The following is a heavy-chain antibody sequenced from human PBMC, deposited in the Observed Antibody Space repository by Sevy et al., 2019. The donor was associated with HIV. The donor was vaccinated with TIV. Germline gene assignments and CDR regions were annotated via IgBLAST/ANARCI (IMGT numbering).Heavy chain of an antibody. D-gene: IGHD6-19*01. CDR2: ISRNSTYI. CDR1: GFPLRKYS. Sequence: GGSLRLSCAASGFPLRKYSMNCVRQAPGKGLEWVSLISRNSTYIYYSDSVKGRFTISRDNAENSLFLQMNSLRAEDTAVYYCVRDSSGLSWGQGTLVTVSS. J-gene: IGHJ4*02. V-gene: IGHV3-21*01. CDR3: VRDSSGLS.